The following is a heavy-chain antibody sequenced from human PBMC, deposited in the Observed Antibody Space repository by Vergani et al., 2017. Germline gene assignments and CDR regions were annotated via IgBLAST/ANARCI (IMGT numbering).Heavy chain of an antibody. D-gene: IGHD3-22*01. CDR1: GYSFTNYL. Sequence: EVQLVQSGAEVKKPGESLKISCQISGYSFTNYLIGWVRQMPGKGLEWMGIIHPADSDTRYSPSFQGQVTISVDKSSSTAYLQRSSLGASDSAMYYCARLYGRDSSGSKYFDYWGQGTLVTVSS. V-gene: IGHV5-51*01. CDR2: IHPADSDT. CDR3: ARLYGRDSSGSKYFDY. J-gene: IGHJ4*02.